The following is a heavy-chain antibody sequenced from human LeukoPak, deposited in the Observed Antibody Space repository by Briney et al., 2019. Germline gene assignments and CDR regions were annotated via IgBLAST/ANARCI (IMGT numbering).Heavy chain of an antibody. J-gene: IGHJ4*02. CDR2: IKPDASEK. D-gene: IGHD6-25*01. CDR1: KFSFNNYW. V-gene: IGHV3-7*01. CDR3: TTVSGTSGGASHF. Sequence: GGSLRLSCVGSKFSFNNYWMNWVRQAPGKGLEWVTNIKPDASEKSYVDSVKGRFTISRDNAENSLYLQMSSLRAEDTATYYCTTVSGTSGGASHFWGQGTLVTVSS.